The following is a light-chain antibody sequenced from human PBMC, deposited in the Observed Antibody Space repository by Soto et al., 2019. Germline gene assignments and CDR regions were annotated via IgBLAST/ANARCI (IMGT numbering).Light chain of an antibody. CDR1: SGRSDYT. Sequence: QSVLTQSPSASASLGASVKLSCTLSSGRSDYTIAWHQQQPGKGPRYLMKLYSDGSHIKGDGIPDRFSGSSSGAERYLTISNLQSEDEADYYCQTWATDIKWQFGGGTKLTVL. CDR3: QTWATDIKWQ. CDR2: LYSDGSH. J-gene: IGLJ3*02. V-gene: IGLV4-69*01.